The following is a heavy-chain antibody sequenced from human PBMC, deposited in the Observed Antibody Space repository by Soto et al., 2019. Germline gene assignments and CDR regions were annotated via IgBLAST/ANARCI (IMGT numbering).Heavy chain of an antibody. CDR3: ARGPAAGGYCSSTSCQKAAKMYYYYGMDV. Sequence: ASETLSLTCAVYGGSFSGYYWSWIRQPPGKGLEWIGEINHSGSTNYNPSLKSRVTISVDTSKNQFSLKLSSVTAADTAVYYCARGPAAGGYCSSTSCQKAAKMYYYYGMDVWGQGTTVTVSS. CDR2: INHSGST. CDR1: GGSFSGYY. J-gene: IGHJ6*02. V-gene: IGHV4-34*01. D-gene: IGHD2-2*01.